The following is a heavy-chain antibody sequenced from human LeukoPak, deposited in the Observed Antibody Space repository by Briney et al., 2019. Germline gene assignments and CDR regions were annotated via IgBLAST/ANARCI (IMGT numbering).Heavy chain of an antibody. CDR2: ISYDGSNK. CDR3: AKDLYGYYDSSGYYCPFDY. Sequence: GGSLRLSCAASGFTFSSYGMHWVRQALGKGLEWVAVISYDGSNKYYADSVKGRFTISRDNSKNTLYLQMNSLRAEDTAVYYCAKDLYGYYDSSGYYCPFDYWGQGTLVTVSS. J-gene: IGHJ4*02. V-gene: IGHV3-30*18. D-gene: IGHD3-22*01. CDR1: GFTFSSYG.